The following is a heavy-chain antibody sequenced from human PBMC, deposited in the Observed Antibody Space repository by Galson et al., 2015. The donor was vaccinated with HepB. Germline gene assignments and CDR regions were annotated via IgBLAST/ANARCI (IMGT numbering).Heavy chain of an antibody. CDR1: GFTFSSYA. Sequence: SLRLSCAASGFTFSSYAMSWVRQAPGKGLEWVSAISGSGGSTYYADSVKGRFTISRDNSKNTLYLQMNSLRAEDTAVYYCASVPAAIPGYYYYGMDVWGQGTTVTVS. CDR2: ISGSGGST. CDR3: ASVPAAIPGYYYYGMDV. D-gene: IGHD2-2*02. J-gene: IGHJ6*02. V-gene: IGHV3-23*01.